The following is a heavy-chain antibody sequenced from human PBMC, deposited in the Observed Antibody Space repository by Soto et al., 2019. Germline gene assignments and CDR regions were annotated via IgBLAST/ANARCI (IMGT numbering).Heavy chain of an antibody. J-gene: IGHJ4*02. CDR1: GFTFSSYD. CDR2: VSASGSIT. CDR3: AKGDCSGGRCYRGFDY. Sequence: LRLSCAASGFTFSSYDMSWVRQAPGKGLEWVSGVSASGSITSYADSAKGRFTISRDNAKNTVFLQMSSLRAEDTAVYFCAKGDCSGGRCYRGFDYWGQGTLVTVYS. D-gene: IGHD2-15*01. V-gene: IGHV3-23*01.